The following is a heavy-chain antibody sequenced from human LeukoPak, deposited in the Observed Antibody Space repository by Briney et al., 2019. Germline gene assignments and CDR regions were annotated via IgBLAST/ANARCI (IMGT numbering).Heavy chain of an antibody. J-gene: IGHJ5*02. CDR2: ISASGDAT. CDR3: AKDVWFSVS. V-gene: IGHV3-23*01. D-gene: IGHD3-9*01. Sequence: PGGSLRLSCGASGFTFSNHAMTWVRQAPGKGLEWVWAISASGDATWYADSVKGRFTISRDNSKNTLYLQMSSLRAEDTAIYYCAKDVWFSVSWGRGTLVTVSS. CDR1: GFTFSNHA.